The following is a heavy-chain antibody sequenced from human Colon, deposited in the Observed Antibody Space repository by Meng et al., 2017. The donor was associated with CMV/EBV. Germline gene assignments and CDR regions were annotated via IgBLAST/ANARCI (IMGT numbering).Heavy chain of an antibody. CDR2: IYSGGST. CDR1: GFTVSSNY. V-gene: IGHV3-66*02. J-gene: IGHJ6*02. D-gene: IGHD2-2*02. Sequence: GESLKISCAASGFTVSSNYMSWVRQAPGKGLEWVSVIYSGGSTYYADSVKGRFTISRDNSKSTLYLQMNSLRAEDTAVYYCARDRLRTCSSTSCYMGIYYYYYGMDVWGQGTTVTVSS. CDR3: ARDRLRTCSSTSCYMGIYYYYYGMDV.